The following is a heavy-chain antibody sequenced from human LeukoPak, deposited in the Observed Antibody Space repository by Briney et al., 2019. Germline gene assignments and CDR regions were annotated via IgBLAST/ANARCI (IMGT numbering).Heavy chain of an antibody. V-gene: IGHV4-59*08. J-gene: IGHJ3*02. Sequence: SETLSLTCTVSGGSISSYYWSWIRQPPGKGLEWIGYIYYSGSTNYNPSLKSRVTISEDTSKNQFSLKLSSVTAADTAVYYCASYGRRASGSYSKPLRQNAFDIWGQGTMVTVSS. CDR3: ASYGRRASGSYSKPLRQNAFDI. CDR2: IYYSGST. D-gene: IGHD3-10*01. CDR1: GGSISSYY.